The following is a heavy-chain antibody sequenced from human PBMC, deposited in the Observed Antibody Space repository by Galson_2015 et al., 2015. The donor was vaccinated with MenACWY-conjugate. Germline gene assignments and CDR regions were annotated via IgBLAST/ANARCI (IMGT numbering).Heavy chain of an antibody. J-gene: IGHJ4*02. CDR3: ARDNYDFWSGVVNYLDY. Sequence: SVKVSCKASGYIFTNYAVHWVRQAPGQGLEWMGWINVANGNTKYLERIEGRITITRDTSASVVYMDLSSLRTEDSGVYYCARDNYDFWSGVVNYLDYWGPGTRVTVSS. V-gene: IGHV1-3*01. CDR1: GYIFTNYA. CDR2: INVANGNT. D-gene: IGHD3/OR15-3a*01.